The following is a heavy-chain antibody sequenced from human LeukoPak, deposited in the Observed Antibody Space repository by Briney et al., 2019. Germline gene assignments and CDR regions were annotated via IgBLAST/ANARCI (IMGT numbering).Heavy chain of an antibody. J-gene: IGHJ4*02. Sequence: SETLSLTCTVSGGSLSGHWWSWIRQPPGKGLEWIGYIYYSGNTNYNPSLNTRVTISVDTSKNQFSLKLSSVTAADTAVYYCARGGVPSYYFDYWGQGTLVTVSS. CDR3: ARGGVPSYYFDY. CDR1: GGSLSGHW. CDR2: IYYSGNT. V-gene: IGHV4-59*08. D-gene: IGHD3-10*01.